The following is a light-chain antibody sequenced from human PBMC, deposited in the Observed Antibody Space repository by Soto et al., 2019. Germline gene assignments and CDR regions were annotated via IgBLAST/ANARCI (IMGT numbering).Light chain of an antibody. J-gene: IGLJ2*01. CDR3: SSYADSYTSYVA. CDR1: SSDVGGYNY. V-gene: IGLV2-11*01. Sequence: QSALTQPSSVSGSPGQSVTISCTGTSSDVGGYNYVSWYQQHPGKAPKLMIYDVIKRPSGVPDRFSGSKSGNTASLTISGLQAEDEAAYYCSSYADSYTSYVAFGGGTQLTVL. CDR2: DVI.